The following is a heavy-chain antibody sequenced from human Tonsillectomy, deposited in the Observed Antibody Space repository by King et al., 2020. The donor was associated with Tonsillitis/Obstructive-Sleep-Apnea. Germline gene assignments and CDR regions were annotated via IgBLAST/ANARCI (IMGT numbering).Heavy chain of an antibody. CDR3: ANSSYSRGWYGGIFDY. CDR2: ISGSGGST. V-gene: IGHV3-23*04. D-gene: IGHD6-19*01. CDR1: GFTFSSYA. Sequence: QLVQSGGGLVQPGGSLRLSCAASGFTFSSYAMSWVRQAPGKGLEWVSAISGSGGSTYYADSVKGRFTISRDNSKNTLYLQMNSLRAEDTAVYYCANSSYSRGWYGGIFDYWGQGTLVTVSS. J-gene: IGHJ4*02.